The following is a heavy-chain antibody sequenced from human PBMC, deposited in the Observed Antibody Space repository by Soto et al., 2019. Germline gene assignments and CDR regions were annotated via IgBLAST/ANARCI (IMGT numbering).Heavy chain of an antibody. CDR3: VRTSLVVAAATREDY. CDR1: GFTFSSYW. V-gene: IGHV3-74*01. CDR2: INSDGSST. D-gene: IGHD2-15*01. Sequence: EVQLVESGGGLVQPGGSLRLSCAASGFTFSSYWMHWVRQAPVKGLVWVSRINSDGSSTSYADSVKGRFTISRDNAKNMLYLQMNSLRAEDTAVYYCVRTSLVVAAATREDYWGQGTLVTVSS. J-gene: IGHJ4*02.